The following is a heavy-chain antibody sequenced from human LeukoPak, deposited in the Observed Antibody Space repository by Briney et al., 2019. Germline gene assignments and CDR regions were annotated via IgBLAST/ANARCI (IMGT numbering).Heavy chain of an antibody. CDR1: GITFSNYW. CDR3: ASQIVVVVAATWTTRSNDY. Sequence: PGGSLRLSCVASGITFSNYWMHWVRQVPGKGLVWVSRINSDGSYTSYLDSVKGRFTISRDNAKNTLHLQMNSLRAEDTAMYYCASQIVVVVAATWTTRSNDYWGQGTLVTVSS. D-gene: IGHD2-15*01. J-gene: IGHJ4*02. V-gene: IGHV3-74*01. CDR2: INSDGSYT.